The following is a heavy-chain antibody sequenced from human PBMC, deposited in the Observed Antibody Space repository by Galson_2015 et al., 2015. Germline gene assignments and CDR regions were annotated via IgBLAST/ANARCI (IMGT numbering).Heavy chain of an antibody. CDR2: IYWDDDK. CDR3: AHSLTTVTPGAFDI. J-gene: IGHJ3*02. Sequence: LVKPTQTLTLTCTFSGFSLSTSGVGVGWIRQPPGKALEWLALIYWDDDKRYSPSLKSRLTITKDTSKNQVVLTMTNMDPVDTATYYCAHSLTTVTPGAFDIWGQGTMVTVSS. V-gene: IGHV2-5*02. D-gene: IGHD4-17*01. CDR1: GFSLSTSGVG.